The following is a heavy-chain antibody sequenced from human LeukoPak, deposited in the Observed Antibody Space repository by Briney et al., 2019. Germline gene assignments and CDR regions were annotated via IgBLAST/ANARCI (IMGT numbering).Heavy chain of an antibody. D-gene: IGHD3-3*01. CDR2: IYPGDSET. CDR3: ARWTGIYLANYFDF. V-gene: IGHV5-51*01. CDR1: GYSFSSYW. J-gene: IGHJ4*02. Sequence: PGESLKISCKGSGYSFSSYWIGWVRQMPGKGLEWMGIIYPGDSETRYSPSFQGQATMSADKSINTAYLQWSSLKASDTAIYYCARWTGIYLANYFDFWGQGTLVTVSS.